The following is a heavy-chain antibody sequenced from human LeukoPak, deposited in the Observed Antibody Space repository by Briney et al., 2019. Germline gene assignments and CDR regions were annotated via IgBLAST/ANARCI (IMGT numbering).Heavy chain of an antibody. J-gene: IGHJ6*03. V-gene: IGHV4-34*01. Sequence: GSLRLSCAASGFTFSSYSMNWVRQAPGKGLEWIGEINHSGSTNYNPSLKSRVTISVDTSKNQFSLKLSSVTAADTAVYYCARVVAAAGTLRNNYHYYYMDVWGKGTTVTVSS. D-gene: IGHD6-13*01. CDR3: ARVVAAAGTLRNNYHYYYMDV. CDR1: GFTFSSYS. CDR2: INHSGST.